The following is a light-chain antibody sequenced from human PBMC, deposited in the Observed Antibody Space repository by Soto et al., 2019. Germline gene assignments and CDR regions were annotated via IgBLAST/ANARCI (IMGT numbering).Light chain of an antibody. V-gene: IGLV1-47*01. CDR1: TSNILRNY. CDR3: ASWDASLRGYV. J-gene: IGLJ1*01. CDR2: LND. Sequence: QSVLTQPPSASGNPGQRLTISCSGTTSNILRNYVYWYRQLPGTAPRLPISLNDHRPSAVPDRFSGSKSGTSASLAISGLRYEDEADYYCASWDASLRGYVFGTGTKVTVL.